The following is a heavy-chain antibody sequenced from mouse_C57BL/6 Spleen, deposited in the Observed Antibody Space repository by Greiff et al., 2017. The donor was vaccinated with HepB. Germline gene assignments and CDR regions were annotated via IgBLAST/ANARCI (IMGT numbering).Heavy chain of an antibody. J-gene: IGHJ4*01. Sequence: EVKLVESGGGLVQPGGSLKLSCAASGFTFSDYYMYWVRQTPEKRLEWVAYISNGGGSTYYPDTVKGRCTISRDNAKNTLYLQMSRQKSEDTAMYYCARHDGYDGYAMDYWGQGTSVTVSS. CDR3: ARHDGYDGYAMDY. CDR1: GFTFSDYY. D-gene: IGHD2-2*01. V-gene: IGHV5-12*01. CDR2: ISNGGGST.